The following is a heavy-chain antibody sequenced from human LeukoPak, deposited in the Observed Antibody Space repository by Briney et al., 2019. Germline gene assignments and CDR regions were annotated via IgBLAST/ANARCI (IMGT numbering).Heavy chain of an antibody. Sequence: GGSLRLSCAASGFTFSYYDMSWVRQAPGKGLEWVASITLSGGSTFYADSVKGRFTISRDNSKNTLYLQMNSLRAEDTAVYYCSRGGARGESYQYFDVWGKGTMVSVSS. CDR2: ITLSGGST. V-gene: IGHV3-23*01. J-gene: IGHJ6*03. D-gene: IGHD1-26*01. CDR1: GFTFSYYD. CDR3: SRGGARGESYQYFDV.